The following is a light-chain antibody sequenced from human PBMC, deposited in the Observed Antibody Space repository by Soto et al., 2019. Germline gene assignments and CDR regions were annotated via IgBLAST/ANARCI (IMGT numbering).Light chain of an antibody. J-gene: IGLJ3*02. Sequence: QSVLTQPPSASGSPGQSVTISCTGTSSDVGSYNYVSWYQQHPDKAPKLIIYEVNERPSGVPDRFSGSKSGNTASLTVSGLLAEDEAEYYCTSYAGSNNPVVFGGGTKLTVL. CDR3: TSYAGSNNPVV. CDR1: SSDVGSYNY. V-gene: IGLV2-8*01. CDR2: EVN.